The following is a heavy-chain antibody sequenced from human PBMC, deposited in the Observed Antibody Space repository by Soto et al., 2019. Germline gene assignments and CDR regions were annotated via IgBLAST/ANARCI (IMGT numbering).Heavy chain of an antibody. J-gene: IGHJ5*02. CDR1: GGSINSDGYS. Sequence: PSETLSLTCAVSGGSINSDGYSWSWIRQPPXKGLEWIGYIYHSVNTYYNSSLKSRVTISVDRSKNQFSLKLTSVTAADTAVYYCARGFPYYYGSGTYYNWFDPWGQGTLVTVSS. V-gene: IGHV4-30-2*01. CDR3: ARGFPYYYGSGTYYNWFDP. CDR2: IYHSVNT. D-gene: IGHD3-10*01.